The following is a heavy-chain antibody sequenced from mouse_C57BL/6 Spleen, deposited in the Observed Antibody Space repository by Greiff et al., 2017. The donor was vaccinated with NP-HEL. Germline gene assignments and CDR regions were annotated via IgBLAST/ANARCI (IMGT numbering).Heavy chain of an antibody. Sequence: EVKLQESGPGLVKPSQSLSLTCSVTGYSITSGYYWNWIRQFPGNILEWMGYISYDGSNNYNPSLKNRISITRDTSKNQFFLKLNSVTTEDTATYYCASMITTLYFDYWGQGTTLTVSS. CDR1: GYSITSGYY. V-gene: IGHV3-6*01. CDR2: ISYDGSN. CDR3: ASMITTLYFDY. J-gene: IGHJ2*01. D-gene: IGHD2-4*01.